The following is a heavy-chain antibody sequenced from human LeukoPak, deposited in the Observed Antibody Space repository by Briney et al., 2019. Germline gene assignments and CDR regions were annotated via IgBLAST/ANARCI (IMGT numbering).Heavy chain of an antibody. CDR3: ARLHALGAEEFDP. J-gene: IGHJ5*02. Sequence: SETLSLTCTVSGGSITGHYWSWIRQPPGKGLEWIGYTHYTGSTNYNPSLNSRITMSVDTPNNQFSLRLTSVTATDTAVHYCARLHALGAEEFDPWGQGALVTVSS. CDR1: GGSITGHY. D-gene: IGHD3-16*01. CDR2: THYTGST. V-gene: IGHV4-59*11.